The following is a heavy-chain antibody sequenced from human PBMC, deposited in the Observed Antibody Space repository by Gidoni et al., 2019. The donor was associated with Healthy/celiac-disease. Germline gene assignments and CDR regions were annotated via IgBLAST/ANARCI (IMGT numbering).Heavy chain of an antibody. CDR1: GFTFSSYG. CDR3: AGTGDYYYYGMDV. J-gene: IGHJ6*02. CDR2: IWYDGSNK. D-gene: IGHD1-1*01. V-gene: IGHV3-33*01. Sequence: QVQLVESGGGVVQPGRSLRPSCPASGFTFSSYGMPWVRQAPGKGLEWVAVIWYDGSNKYYADSVKGRFTISRDNSKNTLYLQMNSLRAEDTAVYYCAGTGDYYYYGMDVWGQGTTVTVSS.